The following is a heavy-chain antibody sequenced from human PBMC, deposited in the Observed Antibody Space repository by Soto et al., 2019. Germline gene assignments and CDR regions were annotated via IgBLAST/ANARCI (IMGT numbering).Heavy chain of an antibody. Sequence: PSETLSLTCTVSGGSISGFQWSWIRQPPGKGLEWIGSIYYSETTNNNPSLKSQVTIAVDTSTSQVSLKLASVTAGDTAVYYCARSNTRYSSPDYWGQGSLGTVSS. V-gene: IGHV4-59*08. CDR3: ARSNTRYSSPDY. CDR1: GGSISGFQ. J-gene: IGHJ4*02. CDR2: IYYSETT. D-gene: IGHD6-13*01.